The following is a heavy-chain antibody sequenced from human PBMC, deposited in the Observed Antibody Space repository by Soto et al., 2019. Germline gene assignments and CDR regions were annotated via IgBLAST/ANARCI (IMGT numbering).Heavy chain of an antibody. CDR1: GDTFNFYT. Sequence: QVQLVQSGAEVKQPGSSVKVSCKASGDTFNFYTINWVRQAPGLGLEWMGRFNPILSMSNSALSFQGRITHTSDKATGTAYMVLGSLRSEDTAVYYCAKSYGSGYRACDYWGQGVLVTVSS. J-gene: IGHJ4*02. CDR2: FNPILSMS. V-gene: IGHV1-69*02. CDR3: AKSYGSGYRACDY. D-gene: IGHD3-10*01.